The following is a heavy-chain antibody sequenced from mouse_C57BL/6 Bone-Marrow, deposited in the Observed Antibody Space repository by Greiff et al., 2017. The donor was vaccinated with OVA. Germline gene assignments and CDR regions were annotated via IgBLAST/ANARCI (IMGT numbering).Heavy chain of an antibody. J-gene: IGHJ4*01. Sequence: LQESGAELVRPGASVTLSCKASGYTFTDYEMHWVKQTPVHGLEWIGAIDPETGGTAYNQKFTGKAILTADKSSSTAYMELRSLTSEDSAVYYCTRSRDYSYYYAMDYWGQGTSVTVSS. CDR1: GYTFTDYE. CDR3: TRSRDYSYYYAMDY. D-gene: IGHD1-1*01. CDR2: IDPETGGT. V-gene: IGHV1-15*01.